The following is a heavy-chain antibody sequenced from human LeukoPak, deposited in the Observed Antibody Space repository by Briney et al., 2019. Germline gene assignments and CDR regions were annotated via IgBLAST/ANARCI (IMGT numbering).Heavy chain of an antibody. D-gene: IGHD4-17*01. J-gene: IGHJ4*02. V-gene: IGHV3-23*01. CDR2: VTASGTNT. CDR3: AKRTTVTTTFDY. Sequence: GGSLRLSCAGSDFTISSYVMSWVRQAPGKGLEWVSSVTASGTNTYYADSVKGRFTISRDLSKNTLYLQMNSLRAEDTAVYYCAKRTTVTTTFDYWGQGTLVTVSS. CDR1: DFTISSYV.